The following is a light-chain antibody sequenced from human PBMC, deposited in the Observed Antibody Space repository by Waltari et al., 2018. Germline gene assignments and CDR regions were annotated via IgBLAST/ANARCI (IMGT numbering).Light chain of an antibody. CDR3: ASYTTTRTVV. V-gene: IGLV2-14*03. J-gene: IGLJ2*01. Sequence: QSALTQPASVSGSPVQSITISCTGTRSDIGGYNYVSWYQHHPGKAPKLMIFDVARWPSGVSNRFSGSKSGNTASLIISGLQAEDEADYYCASYTTTRTVVFCGGTKVTVL. CDR2: DVA. CDR1: RSDIGGYNY.